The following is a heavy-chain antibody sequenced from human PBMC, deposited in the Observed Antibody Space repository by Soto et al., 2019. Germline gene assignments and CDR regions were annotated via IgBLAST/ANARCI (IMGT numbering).Heavy chain of an antibody. J-gene: IGHJ6*02. CDR3: AREGARPYYYYGMDV. V-gene: IGHV1-18*01. Sequence: ASVKVSCKASGYSFTTYGISWVRQAPGQGLEWMGWISTYNGDTDYAQNLQGRVTMTTDTSTTTAYMELRSLRSDDTAVYYCAREGARPYYYYGMDVWGQGTTVTVSS. CDR1: GYSFTTYG. D-gene: IGHD1-26*01. CDR2: ISTYNGDT.